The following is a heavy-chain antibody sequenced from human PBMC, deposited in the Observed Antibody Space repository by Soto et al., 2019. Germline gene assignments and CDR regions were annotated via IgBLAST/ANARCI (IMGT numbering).Heavy chain of an antibody. J-gene: IGHJ4*02. CDR2: IFHSGST. V-gene: IGHV4-30-2*01. D-gene: IGHD2-21*01. CDR3: ARDSSSVVDY. CDR1: GGSISSGGYS. Sequence: QLQLQESGSGLVKPSQTLSLTCTVSGGSISSGGYSWSWIRQPPGKGLEWIGYIFHSGSTYYSPPLNSRVTMSVDRSKNQFSLMLSSVTAADTAVYFCARDSSSVVDYWGQGTLVTVSS.